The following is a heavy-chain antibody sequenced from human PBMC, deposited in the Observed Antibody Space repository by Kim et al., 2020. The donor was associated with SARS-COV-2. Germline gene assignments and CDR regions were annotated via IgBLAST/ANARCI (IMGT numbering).Heavy chain of an antibody. CDR1: GYTFTSYG. J-gene: IGHJ4*02. CDR2: ISAYNGDT. CDR3: AREPRSSWHYYFDF. V-gene: IGHV1-18*01. D-gene: IGHD6-13*01. Sequence: ASVKVSCKASGYTFTSYGISWVRQAPGQGLEWMGWISAYNGDTKYGQRVQGRVTLTTDTSASIAYMELRSLRSDDTAVYYCAREPRSSWHYYFDFWGQGTLVTVSS.